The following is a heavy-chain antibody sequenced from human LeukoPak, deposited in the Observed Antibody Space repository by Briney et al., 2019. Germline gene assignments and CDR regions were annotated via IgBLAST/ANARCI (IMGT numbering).Heavy chain of an antibody. J-gene: IGHJ5*02. CDR2: IKEDGSER. CDR3: AKASVAIPQYCNS. V-gene: IGHV3-7*03. Sequence: GGSLRLSCEGSAFIFSGHWMNWVRQTPGKGLEWVASIKEDGSERQYVDSAKGRFTISRDNSKDTLFLQLNSLTAADTAMYFCAKASVAIPQYCNSWGQGTLVTVSS. CDR1: AFIFSGHW. D-gene: IGHD2-2*02.